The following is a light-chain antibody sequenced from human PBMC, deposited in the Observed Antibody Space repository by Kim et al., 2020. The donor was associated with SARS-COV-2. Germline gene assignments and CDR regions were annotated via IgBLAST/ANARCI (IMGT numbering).Light chain of an antibody. J-gene: IGLJ2*01. CDR1: SLRAYY. Sequence: VALGQTVRITCQGDSLRAYYATWYQQKPGQAPILVIYGKNNRPSGIPDRFSGSSSGNTASLTITGTQAGDEADYYCNSRDSNDNVVFGGGTQLTVL. V-gene: IGLV3-19*01. CDR3: NSRDSNDNVV. CDR2: GKN.